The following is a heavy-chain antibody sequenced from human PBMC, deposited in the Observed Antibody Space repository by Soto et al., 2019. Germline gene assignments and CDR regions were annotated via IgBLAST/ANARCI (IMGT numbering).Heavy chain of an antibody. CDR2: LSPTTGGT. J-gene: IGHJ4*02. V-gene: IGHV1-2*02. D-gene: IGHD3-9*01. CDR1: GNTLTSFY. Sequence: ASVKVSCKTSGNTLTSFYIHWVRQAPGQGLEWVGRLSPTTGGTNYAQHFQGRVTVTWDMSAFTAYMELSSLIYEDTAVYYCARPPGYVTDWYYFDTWGQGTQVTVSS. CDR3: ARPPGYVTDWYYFDT.